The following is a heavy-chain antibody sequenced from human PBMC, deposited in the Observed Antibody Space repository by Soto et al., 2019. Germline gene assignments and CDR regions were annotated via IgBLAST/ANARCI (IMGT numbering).Heavy chain of an antibody. CDR3: ARGKGMEENYYYHGMDG. Sequence: QVQVVQSGAEVKKPGASVKISCKASGYSFTTYAMHWVRQAPGQRLEWMAWINGGNGNTKYSQKFQDRVTITRDTSANIAYMELSSLRSEDSAVYYCARGKGMEENYYYHGMDGWGQGTTVSVSS. CDR1: GYSFTTYA. J-gene: IGHJ6*02. D-gene: IGHD1-1*01. CDR2: INGGNGNT. V-gene: IGHV1-3*01.